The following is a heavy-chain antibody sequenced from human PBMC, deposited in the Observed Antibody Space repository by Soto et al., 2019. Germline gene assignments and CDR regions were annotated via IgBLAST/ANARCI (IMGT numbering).Heavy chain of an antibody. Sequence: PSETLSLTCTVSGGSISSDSFYWAWIRQPPGKGLEWIGIIYYSGDTYYNPSLAGRLTMSVDTSNQFSLTLRSVTAADTALYYCARNQPQRYCSGGTCRPAYGMDVWGQGTTVTRLL. V-gene: IGHV4-39*01. CDR1: GGSISSDSFY. D-gene: IGHD2-15*01. J-gene: IGHJ6*02. CDR3: ARNQPQRYCSGGTCRPAYGMDV. CDR2: IYYSGDT.